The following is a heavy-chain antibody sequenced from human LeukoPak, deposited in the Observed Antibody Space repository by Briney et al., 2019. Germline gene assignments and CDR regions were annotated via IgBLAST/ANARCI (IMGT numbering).Heavy chain of an antibody. CDR3: AAGEAFDI. Sequence: PSEALSLTCAVYGGSFSGYYWSWIRPPPGKGLEWIGEINHSGSTNYNPSLKSRVTISVDTSKNQFSLKLSSVTAADTAVYYCAAGEAFDIWGQGTMVTVSS. V-gene: IGHV4-34*01. CDR2: INHSGST. CDR1: GGSFSGYY. D-gene: IGHD1-14*01. J-gene: IGHJ3*02.